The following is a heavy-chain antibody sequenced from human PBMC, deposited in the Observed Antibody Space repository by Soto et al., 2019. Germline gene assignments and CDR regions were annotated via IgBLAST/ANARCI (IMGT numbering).Heavy chain of an antibody. D-gene: IGHD6-13*01. Sequence: ETLSLTCTVSGGSISSYYWSWIRQPPGKGLEWIGYIYYSGSTNYNPSLKSRVTISVDTSKNQFSLKLSSVTAADTAVYYCARVVPRYSSSWYYFDYWGQGTLVTVSS. CDR3: ARVVPRYSSSWYYFDY. J-gene: IGHJ4*02. V-gene: IGHV4-59*01. CDR2: IYYSGST. CDR1: GGSISSYY.